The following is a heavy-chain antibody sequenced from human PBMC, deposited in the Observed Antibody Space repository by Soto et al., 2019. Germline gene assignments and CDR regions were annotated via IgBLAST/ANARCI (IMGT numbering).Heavy chain of an antibody. CDR1: GFTFSSYW. D-gene: IGHD6-19*01. CDR3: ARDRIAVAGNYYYGMDV. Sequence: EVQLVESGGGLVQPGGSLRLSCAASGFTFSSYWMHWVRQAPGEGLVWVSRINSDGSSTSYADSVKGRFTISRDNAKNTLYLQMNSLRAEDTAVYYCARDRIAVAGNYYYGMDVWGQGTTVTVSS. CDR2: INSDGSST. V-gene: IGHV3-74*01. J-gene: IGHJ6*02.